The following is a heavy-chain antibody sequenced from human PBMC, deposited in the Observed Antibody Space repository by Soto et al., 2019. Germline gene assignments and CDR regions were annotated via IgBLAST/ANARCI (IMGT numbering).Heavy chain of an antibody. CDR1: DGSLSDDY. D-gene: IGHD1-1*01. J-gene: IGHJ5*02. V-gene: IGHV4-34*02. CDR3: SRGNDAYKGGRT. Sequence: QVQLQQWGAGLLKPSETLSLTCAVYDGSLSDDYYTWTRQSPGKGLEWIGEINPSGSTYYNPSLKTRVTLSQDTSKKQFSLNLISVTAADTGEYYCSRGNDAYKGGRTWGQGTLVTVSS. CDR2: INPSGST.